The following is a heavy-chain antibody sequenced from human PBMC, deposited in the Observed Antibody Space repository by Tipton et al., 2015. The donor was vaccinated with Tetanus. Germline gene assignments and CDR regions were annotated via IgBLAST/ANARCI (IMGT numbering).Heavy chain of an antibody. D-gene: IGHD5-24*01. CDR3: ARVPPLATVYFDY. Sequence: LRLSCVVSGYSISSSYYWGWIRQPPGKGPEWIASIYRSGSASYNPSLKSRVTISVDTSKNQFSLNLSSLTAADTAVYYCARVPPLATVYFDYWGQGTLVTVSS. CDR2: IYRSGSA. CDR1: GYSISSSYY. J-gene: IGHJ4*02. V-gene: IGHV4-38-2*01.